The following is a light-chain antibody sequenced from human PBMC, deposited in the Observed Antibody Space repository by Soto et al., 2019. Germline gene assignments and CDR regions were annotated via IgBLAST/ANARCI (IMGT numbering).Light chain of an antibody. J-gene: IGLJ3*02. CDR3: AAWDARLSAWV. CDR2: TNY. V-gene: IGLV1-47*02. Sequence: QSVLTQPPSASGTPGQRVTISCSGSSSNIGRDYVYWLQQLPGTAPKLLIYTNYQRPSGVPDRFSGSKSGTSASLAISGLRSEDEADYWCAAWDARLSAWVFGGGTKLTVL. CDR1: SSNIGRDY.